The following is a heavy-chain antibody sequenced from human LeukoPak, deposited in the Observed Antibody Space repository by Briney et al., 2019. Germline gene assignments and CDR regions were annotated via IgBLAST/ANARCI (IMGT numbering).Heavy chain of an antibody. CDR3: PRVESIAARLAPFDC. D-gene: IGHD6-6*01. CDR2: NNWNGDIT. CDR1: GFTFDEYT. J-gene: IGHJ4*02. Sequence: GGTLRLSCAASGFTFDEYTMGSVRQAPRKGLEWVSGNNWNGDITAYADSVKGRFTISRDNAKNFLYLQMNSLRAEDTALYYCPRVESIAARLAPFDCWGQGTLVTHSS. V-gene: IGHV3-20*04.